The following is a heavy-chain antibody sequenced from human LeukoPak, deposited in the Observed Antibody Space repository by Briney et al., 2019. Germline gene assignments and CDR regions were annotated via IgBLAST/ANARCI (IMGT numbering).Heavy chain of an antibody. Sequence: ASVKVSCKASGYTFAGYYMHWVRQAPGQGLEWMGWINPNSGGTNYAQKFQGRVTMTRDTSISTAYMELSRLRSDDTAVYYCAREGLQPTSEGYFDYWGQGTLVTVSS. V-gene: IGHV1-2*02. J-gene: IGHJ4*02. CDR3: AREGLQPTSEGYFDY. CDR1: GYTFAGYY. D-gene: IGHD2-2*01. CDR2: INPNSGGT.